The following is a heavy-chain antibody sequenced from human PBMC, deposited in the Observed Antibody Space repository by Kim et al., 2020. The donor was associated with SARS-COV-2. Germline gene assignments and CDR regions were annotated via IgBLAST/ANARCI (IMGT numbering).Heavy chain of an antibody. Sequence: GGSLRLSCVGSGFTFSNYWMSWVRQAPGKGLEWVANIQDDGGSENYADCAKGRFTISRDNARRSLYLQLNSLRDDDTAVYYCGREKVGGIVDIDDWGQGTLVTISS. CDR3: GREKVGGIVDIDD. D-gene: IGHD1-26*01. V-gene: IGHV3-7*01. J-gene: IGHJ4*02. CDR2: IQDDGGSE. CDR1: GFTFSNYW.